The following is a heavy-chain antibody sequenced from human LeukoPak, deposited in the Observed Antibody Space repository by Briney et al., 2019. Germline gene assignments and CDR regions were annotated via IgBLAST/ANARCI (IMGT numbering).Heavy chain of an antibody. CDR3: ARSIYYGSGSYSH. CDR1: GYTFTSYY. V-gene: IGHV1-18*04. D-gene: IGHD3-10*01. J-gene: IGHJ4*02. CDR2: ISAYNGNT. Sequence: ASVKVSCKASGYTFTSYYMHWVRQAPGQGLEWMGWISAYNGNTNYAQKLQGRVTMTTDTSTSTAYMELRSLRSDDTAVYYCARSIYYGSGSYSHWGQGTLVTVSS.